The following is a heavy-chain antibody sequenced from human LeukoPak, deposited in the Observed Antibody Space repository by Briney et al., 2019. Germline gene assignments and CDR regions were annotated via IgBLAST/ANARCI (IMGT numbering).Heavy chain of an antibody. D-gene: IGHD2-15*01. CDR1: GFSFSTYW. V-gene: IGHV3-74*01. CDR2: INGDGSTT. Sequence: GGSLRLSCAASGFSFSTYWMHWVRQAPGEGLVWVSRINGDGSTTNYADSVKGRFTISRDNAKNTLYLQMNSLRAEDTAVYYCTRHVDATRWYDPWGQGTLVTVSS. CDR3: TRHVDATRWYDP. J-gene: IGHJ5*02.